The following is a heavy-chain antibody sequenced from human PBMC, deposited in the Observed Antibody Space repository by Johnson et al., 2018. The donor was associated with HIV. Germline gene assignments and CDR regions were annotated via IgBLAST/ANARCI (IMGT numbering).Heavy chain of an antibody. D-gene: IGHD4-17*01. CDR2: ISYDGSER. CDR3: ARVRPNPTVTTRGAAFDI. Sequence: LVESGGGVVQPGRSLRLSCAASGFTFSNYPMHWVRQAPGKGLEWVAVISYDGSERYYADSVKGRFTISRDSSKNTLYLQMNSLRAEDTAVYYCARVRPNPTVTTRGAAFDIWGQGTMVTVSS. CDR1: GFTFSNYP. J-gene: IGHJ3*02. V-gene: IGHV3-30*04.